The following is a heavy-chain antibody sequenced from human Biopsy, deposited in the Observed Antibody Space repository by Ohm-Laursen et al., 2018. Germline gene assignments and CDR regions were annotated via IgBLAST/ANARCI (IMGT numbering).Heavy chain of an antibody. CDR2: IYYSGST. J-gene: IGHJ6*02. CDR1: GGSISSDY. D-gene: IGHD3-10*01. V-gene: IGHV4-59*01. CDR3: ASGDIGGIGLDV. Sequence: SETLSLTCTVSGGSISSDYWSWIRQTPGKGLEWIGYIYYSGSTNYNPSLKSRVTISVDTSKNQFSLRLNSVTAADTAVYYCASGDIGGIGLDVWGQGTTVTVSS.